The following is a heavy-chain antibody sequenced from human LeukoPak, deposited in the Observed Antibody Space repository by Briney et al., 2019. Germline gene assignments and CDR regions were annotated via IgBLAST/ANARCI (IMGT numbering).Heavy chain of an antibody. Sequence: ASVKVSCKASGYTFTGYYMHWVRQAPGQGLEWMGWINPNSGGTNYAQKFQGRVTMTRNTSISTAYMELSSLRSEDTAVYYCARGNPIVVVISLYYYYGMDVWGQGTTVTVSS. D-gene: IGHD3-22*01. V-gene: IGHV1-2*02. CDR2: INPNSGGT. CDR1: GYTFTGYY. J-gene: IGHJ6*02. CDR3: ARGNPIVVVISLYYYYGMDV.